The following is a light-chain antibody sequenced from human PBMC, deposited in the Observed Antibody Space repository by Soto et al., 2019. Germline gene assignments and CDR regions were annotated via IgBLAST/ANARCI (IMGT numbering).Light chain of an antibody. V-gene: IGKV3-15*01. J-gene: IGKJ2*01. Sequence: ETVMTQSPATLSVSPGETATLSCRASQSVSGNLAWYRQRPGQAPRLLINGASARASGIPAKFSGSGSGTEFTLTISSLQYDDFGNYFCQQYHSWPYTFGPGPKVDIK. CDR2: GAS. CDR3: QQYHSWPYT. CDR1: QSVSGN.